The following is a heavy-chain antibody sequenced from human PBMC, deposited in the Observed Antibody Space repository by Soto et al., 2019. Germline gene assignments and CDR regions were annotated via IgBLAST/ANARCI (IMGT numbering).Heavy chain of an antibody. V-gene: IGHV3-23*01. CDR3: AFQGSFHSHY. CDR1: GFTFSGYA. CDR2: ISTSGDRP. Sequence: QPGGSLRLSCAGSGFTFSGYAMTWVRQAPGKGMEWVSVISTSGDRPDYADAVKGRFTISRNNSKNMLYLQMNSLRAEDTAIYCCAFQGSFHSHYWGHGTPVTVSS. J-gene: IGHJ4*01. D-gene: IGHD3-10*01.